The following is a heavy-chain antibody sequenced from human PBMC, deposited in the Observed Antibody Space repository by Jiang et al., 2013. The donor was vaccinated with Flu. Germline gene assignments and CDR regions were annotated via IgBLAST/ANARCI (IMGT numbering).Heavy chain of an antibody. CDR1: GGSMRTYY. D-gene: IGHD4-11*01. CDR2: IYYSGIT. V-gene: IGHV4-59*01. CDR3: ARLTTDDILNWFFDL. J-gene: IGHJ2*01. Sequence: GPGLVKPSETLSLTCSVSGGSMRTYYWSWIRQTPGKGLEWIAHIYYSGITNTNPSLKSRVTISIDTSSNQFSLKLSSVTAADTAVYYCARLTTDDILNWFFDLWGRGTPVTVSS.